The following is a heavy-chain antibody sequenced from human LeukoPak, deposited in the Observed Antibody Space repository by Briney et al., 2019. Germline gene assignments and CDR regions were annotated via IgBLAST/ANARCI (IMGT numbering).Heavy chain of an antibody. Sequence: GASVKVSCKASGYTFTGYYMHWVRQAPGQGLERMGWINPNSGGTNYAQKFQGRVTMTRDTSISTAYMELSRLRSDDTAVYYCAMSCRRYYYYYMDVWGKGTTVTISS. CDR2: INPNSGGT. V-gene: IGHV1-2*02. CDR3: AMSCRRYYYYYMDV. CDR1: GYTFTGYY. J-gene: IGHJ6*03.